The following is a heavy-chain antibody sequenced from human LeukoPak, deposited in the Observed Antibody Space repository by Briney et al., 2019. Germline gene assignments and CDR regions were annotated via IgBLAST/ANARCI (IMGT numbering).Heavy chain of an antibody. V-gene: IGHV5-51*01. D-gene: IGHD4-17*01. CDR2: IYPGDSDT. CDR3: ARQIYGQSDFHYYYYYGMDV. Sequence: GESLKISCKGSGYSFTSYWIGWVRQMPGKGLEWVGIIYPGDSDTRYSPSFQGQVTISADKSISTAYLQWSSLKASDTAMYYCARQIYGQSDFHYYYYYGMDVWGQGTTVTVSS. CDR1: GYSFTSYW. J-gene: IGHJ6*02.